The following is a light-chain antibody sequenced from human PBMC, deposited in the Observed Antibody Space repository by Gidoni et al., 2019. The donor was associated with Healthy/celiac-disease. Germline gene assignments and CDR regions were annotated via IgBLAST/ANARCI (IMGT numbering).Light chain of an antibody. V-gene: IGKV3-11*01. J-gene: IGKJ5*01. CDR2: DAS. Sequence: EIVLTHSPATLSLSPGERATLSCRASQSVSSYLAWYQQKPGQAPRLLIYDASNRATGIPARFSGSGSGTDFTLTISSLGPEDFAVYYCQQRSNWPPGFGQGTRLEIK. CDR1: QSVSSY. CDR3: QQRSNWPPG.